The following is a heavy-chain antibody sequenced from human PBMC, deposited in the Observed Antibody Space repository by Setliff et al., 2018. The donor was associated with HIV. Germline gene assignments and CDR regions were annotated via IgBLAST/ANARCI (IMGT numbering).Heavy chain of an antibody. V-gene: IGHV5-51*01. CDR3: ARMSIAAAVFDI. Sequence: PGESLKISCKGSGYSFTNYWIGWVRQMPGKGLEWVGIIYPGDSDTRYSPSFQGQVTISVDKSINTAYLQWNSLKASDTAMYYCARMSIAAAVFDIWGQGTMVTVSS. CDR2: IYPGDSDT. D-gene: IGHD6-13*01. CDR1: GYSFTNYW. J-gene: IGHJ3*02.